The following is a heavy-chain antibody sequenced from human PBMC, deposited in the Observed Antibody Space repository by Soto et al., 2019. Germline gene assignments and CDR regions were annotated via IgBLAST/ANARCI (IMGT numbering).Heavy chain of an antibody. D-gene: IGHD3-16*01. V-gene: IGHV1-69*13. J-gene: IGHJ3*02. CDR2: IIPIFGTA. Sequence: SVKVSCKASGGTFSSYAISWVRQAPGQGLEWMGGIIPIFGTANYAQKFQGRVTITADESTSTAYMELSSLRSEDTAVYYCARNGEAGGDYVWGSCPRGAFDIWGQGTMVTVSS. CDR3: ARNGEAGGDYVWGSCPRGAFDI. CDR1: GGTFSSYA.